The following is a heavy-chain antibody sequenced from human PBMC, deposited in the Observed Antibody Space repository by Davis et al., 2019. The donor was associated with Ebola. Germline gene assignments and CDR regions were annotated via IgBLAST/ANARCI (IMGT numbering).Heavy chain of an antibody. D-gene: IGHD3-16*02. Sequence: GESLKISCAASGFTSSGSAMHWVRQASGKGLEWVGRIRSKANSYATAYAASVKGRFTISRDDSKNTAYLQMNSLKTEDTAVYYCTRHRWNSYYYYMDVWGKGTTVTVSS. CDR2: IRSKANSYAT. V-gene: IGHV3-73*01. CDR1: GFTSSGSA. CDR3: TRHRWNSYYYYMDV. J-gene: IGHJ6*03.